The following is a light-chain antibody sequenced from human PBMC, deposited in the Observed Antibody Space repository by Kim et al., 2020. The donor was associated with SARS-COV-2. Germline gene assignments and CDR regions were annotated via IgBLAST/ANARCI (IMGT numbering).Light chain of an antibody. CDR3: PAFDSSTFV. V-gene: IGLV3-1*01. J-gene: IGLJ1*01. CDR2: QDT. CDR1: KLGDKY. Sequence: SYELTQPPSVSVSPGQTASITCSGDKLGDKYACWYQQKPGQSPVLVIYQDTKRPSGIPERFSGSNSGYTATLTISGTQAMDDADYYCPAFDSSTFVFGPG.